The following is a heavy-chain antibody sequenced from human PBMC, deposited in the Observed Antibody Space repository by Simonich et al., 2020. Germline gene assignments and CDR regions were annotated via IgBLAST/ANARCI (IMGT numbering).Heavy chain of an antibody. V-gene: IGHV3-74*01. CDR1: GFTFSSYW. Sequence: EVQLVESGGGLVQPGGSLRLSCAASGFTFSSYWMHWVRQAPGKGLGWVYRISSDGGSTSDADSVKGRFTIARDNAKTTLYLQMNSLRAEDTAVYYCARNRLDYWGQGTLVTVSS. CDR3: ARNRLDY. CDR2: ISSDGGST. J-gene: IGHJ4*02.